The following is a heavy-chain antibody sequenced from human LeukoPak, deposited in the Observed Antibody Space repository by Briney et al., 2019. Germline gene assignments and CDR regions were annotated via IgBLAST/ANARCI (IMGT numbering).Heavy chain of an antibody. J-gene: IGHJ4*02. CDR2: IYVGGTT. V-gene: IGHV3-53*01. Sequence: PGGSLRLSCAASGFTFSSNYMSWVRQAPGKGLEWVSVIYVGGTTDYADSGKGRFTIYIDNSKNPLYLQMNSLRAEDTAVYYCARQATRPSRFDYWGQGTLVTVSS. CDR3: ARQATRPSRFDY. CDR1: GFTFSSNY.